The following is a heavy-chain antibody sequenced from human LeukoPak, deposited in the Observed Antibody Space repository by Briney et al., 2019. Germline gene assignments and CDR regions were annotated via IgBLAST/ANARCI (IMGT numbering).Heavy chain of an antibody. J-gene: IGHJ4*02. D-gene: IGHD3-3*01. CDR2: IDYSGST. CDR1: SGSISSGCYY. Sequence: SQSRSLTCTVSSGSISSGCYYWSRIRQHPGKGLEWIRYIDYSGSTYYNPSLKSRVTISVDTSKNQFYLKLSSVTAADTAVYYCARGVYDFWSGYFDYWGQGTLVTVSS. CDR3: ARGVYDFWSGYFDY. V-gene: IGHV4-31*03.